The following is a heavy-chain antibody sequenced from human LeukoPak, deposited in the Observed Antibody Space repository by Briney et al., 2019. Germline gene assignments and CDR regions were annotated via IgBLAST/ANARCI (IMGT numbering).Heavy chain of an antibody. CDR2: IYYSGST. Sequence: SETLSLTCTVSGGSISSGGYYWSWIRQHPGKGLEWIGYIYYSGSTYYNPSLKSRVTISVDTSKNQFSPKLSSVTAADTAVYYCARVDTAMVTIDYWGQGTLVTVSS. CDR3: ARVDTAMVTIDY. J-gene: IGHJ4*02. CDR1: GGSISSGGYY. V-gene: IGHV4-31*03. D-gene: IGHD5-18*01.